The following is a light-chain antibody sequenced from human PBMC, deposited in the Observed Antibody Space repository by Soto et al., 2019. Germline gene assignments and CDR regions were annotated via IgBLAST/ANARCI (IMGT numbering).Light chain of an antibody. CDR3: QSADSSGTYRV. V-gene: IGLV3-25*02. CDR1: ALPKQY. Sequence: SYELTQPPSVSVSPGQTARITCSGDALPKQYAYWYQQKPGQAPVLVIYKDSERPSGIPERFSGSSSGTTVTLTISGVQAEDVADYYCQSADSSGTYRVFGGGTQLTVL. CDR2: KDS. J-gene: IGLJ3*02.